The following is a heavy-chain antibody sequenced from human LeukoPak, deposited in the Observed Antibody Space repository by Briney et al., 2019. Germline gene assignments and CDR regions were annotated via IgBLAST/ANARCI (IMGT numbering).Heavy chain of an antibody. D-gene: IGHD2-15*01. CDR1: GGSISSYY. J-gene: IGHJ4*02. Sequence: SETLSLTCTVSGGSISSYYWSWIRQPAGKGLEWIGRIYTSGSTNYNPSLKSPVTMSVDTSKNQFSLKLSSVTAADTAVYYCARGTYCSGGSCYPYYFDYWGQGTLVTVSS. CDR3: ARGTYCSGGSCYPYYFDY. V-gene: IGHV4-4*07. CDR2: IYTSGST.